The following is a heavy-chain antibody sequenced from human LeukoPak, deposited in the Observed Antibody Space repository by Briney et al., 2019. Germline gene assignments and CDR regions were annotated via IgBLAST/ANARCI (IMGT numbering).Heavy chain of an antibody. CDR2: ISSSSSYT. Sequence: GGSLRLSCAASGFTFSDYYMSWIRQAPGKGLEWVSYISSSSSYTNYADSVKGRFTTSRDNAKNSLYLQMNSLRAEDTAVYYCARGGYYDILTGLNWFDPWGQGTLVTVSS. V-gene: IGHV3-11*06. CDR1: GFTFSDYY. CDR3: ARGGYYDILTGLNWFDP. D-gene: IGHD3-9*01. J-gene: IGHJ5*02.